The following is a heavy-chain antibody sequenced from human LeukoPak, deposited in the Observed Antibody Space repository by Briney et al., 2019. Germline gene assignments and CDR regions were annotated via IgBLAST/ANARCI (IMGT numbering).Heavy chain of an antibody. CDR1: GVSSSSGGYY. CDR3: ARAPKGMTTVRYYYYYYMDV. D-gene: IGHD4-11*01. CDR2: IYYSGST. J-gene: IGHJ6*03. V-gene: IGHV4-31*03. Sequence: PSQTLSLTCTVSGVSSSSGGYYWSWIRQHPGKGLDWIGYIYYSGSTYCNPSLKSRATISVDTSKNQFSLGLTSVTAADTAVYYFARAPKGMTTVRYYYYYYMDVWGEGTTVTVSS.